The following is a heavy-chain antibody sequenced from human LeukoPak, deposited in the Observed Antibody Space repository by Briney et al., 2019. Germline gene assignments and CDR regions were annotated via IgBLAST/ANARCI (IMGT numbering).Heavy chain of an antibody. CDR2: TYYRSKWYN. D-gene: IGHD4-11*01. J-gene: IGHJ4*02. CDR3: ARGNRAFDS. CDR1: GHTVSSNNAV. Sequence: SQTLSLTCAISGHTVSSNNAVWNWIRQSPSRGLEWLGRTYYRSKWYNDYAVSVKSRITVNPDTSKNQFSLQLNSVTPDDTAVYYCARGNRAFDSWGQGTLVTVSS. V-gene: IGHV6-1*01.